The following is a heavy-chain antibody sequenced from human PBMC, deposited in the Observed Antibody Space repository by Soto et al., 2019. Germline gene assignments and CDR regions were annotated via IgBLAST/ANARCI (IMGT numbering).Heavy chain of an antibody. CDR3: ARDKEDRGYSYGHYYGMDV. V-gene: IGHV3-21*01. J-gene: IGHJ6*02. Sequence: GGSLRLSCAASGFTFSSYSMNWVRQAPGKGLEWVSSISSSSSYIYYADSVKGRFTISRDNAKNSLYLQMNSLRAEDTAVYYCARDKEDRGYSYGHYYGMDVWGQGTTVTVSS. CDR2: ISSSSSYI. D-gene: IGHD5-18*01. CDR1: GFTFSSYS.